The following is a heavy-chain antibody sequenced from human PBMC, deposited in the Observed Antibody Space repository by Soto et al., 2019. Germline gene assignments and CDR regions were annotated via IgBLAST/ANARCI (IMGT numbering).Heavy chain of an antibody. D-gene: IGHD3-9*01. CDR3: AHFDWFIDY. CDR2: ISGSGAST. J-gene: IGHJ4*02. V-gene: IGHV3-23*01. Sequence: PGGSLRLSCAASGFTFSSYAMSWVHQAPGKGLEWVSAISGSGASTYYADSVKGRFTISRDNSKNMLYLQMNSLRAEDTAVYYCAHFDWFIDYWGQGTLVTVSS. CDR1: GFTFSSYA.